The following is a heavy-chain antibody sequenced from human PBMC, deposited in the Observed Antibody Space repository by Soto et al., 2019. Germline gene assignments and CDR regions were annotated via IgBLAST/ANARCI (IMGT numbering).Heavy chain of an antibody. CDR2: IYYSGST. V-gene: IGHV4-59*12. CDR3: ARGEGSGSTIYYYYYYMDV. D-gene: IGHD3-10*01. J-gene: IGHJ6*03. Sequence: SETLSLTCTVSGGSISSYYWSWIRQPPGKGLEWIGYIYYSGSTNYNPSLKSRVTISVDTPKNQFSLKLSSVTAADTAVYYCARGEGSGSTIYYYYYYMDVWGKGTTVTVSS. CDR1: GGSISSYY.